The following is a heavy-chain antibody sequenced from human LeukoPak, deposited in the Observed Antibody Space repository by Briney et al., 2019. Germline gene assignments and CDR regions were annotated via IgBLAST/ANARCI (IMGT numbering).Heavy chain of an antibody. CDR2: ISGSGGST. J-gene: IGHJ4*02. D-gene: IGHD5-18*01. V-gene: IGHV3-23*01. CDR1: RFTLITYS. Sequence: SLRFSCASSRFTLITYSISSVRPAPRNQLHFVSAISGSGGSTYYEDSMKGRFTISRDNSKNTLYLQMNSLRAEDTAVYYCAKALVDTAAPSSFDYWGQGTLLTVPS. CDR3: AKALVDTAAPSSFDY.